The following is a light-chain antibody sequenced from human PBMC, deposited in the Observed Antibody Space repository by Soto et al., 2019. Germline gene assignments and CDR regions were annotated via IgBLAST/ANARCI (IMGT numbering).Light chain of an antibody. CDR1: GSDIGAGYA. CDR3: QSYDSRPHLL. V-gene: IGLV1-40*01. CDR2: DTT. Sequence: QSVLTQPPSVSGAPGQRVTISCTGSGSDIGAGYAVHWYQQLPGTAPKLLIYDTTNRPSGVPDRFSGAKSGPTASLTITGLQAEDEADYYCQSYDSRPHLLFGGGTKLTVL. J-gene: IGLJ2*01.